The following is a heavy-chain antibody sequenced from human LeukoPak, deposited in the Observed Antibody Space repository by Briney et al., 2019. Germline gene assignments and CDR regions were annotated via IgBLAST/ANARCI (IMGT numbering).Heavy chain of an antibody. CDR3: ARVKRVGATIGLFDY. CDR2: ISAYNGNT. Sequence: ASVKVSCKASGYTFTSYGISWVRQAPGQGLEWMGWISAYNGNTNYAQKLQGRVTMTTDTSTSTAYMELRSLRSEDTAVYYCARVKRVGATIGLFDYWGQGPLVTVSS. V-gene: IGHV1-18*01. D-gene: IGHD1-26*01. CDR1: GYTFTSYG. J-gene: IGHJ4*02.